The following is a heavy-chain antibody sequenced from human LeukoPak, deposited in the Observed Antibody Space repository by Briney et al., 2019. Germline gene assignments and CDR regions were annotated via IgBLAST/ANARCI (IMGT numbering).Heavy chain of an antibody. Sequence: PSETLSLTCAVPGYSISSGYYWGWIRQPPGKGLEWIGSIYHSGSTYYNPSLKSRVTISVDTSKNQFSLKLSSVTAADTAVYYCARGSHCSSTSCPLGFDPWGQGTLVTVSS. CDR3: ARGSHCSSTSCPLGFDP. CDR1: GYSISSGYY. V-gene: IGHV4-38-2*01. J-gene: IGHJ5*02. D-gene: IGHD2-2*01. CDR2: IYHSGST.